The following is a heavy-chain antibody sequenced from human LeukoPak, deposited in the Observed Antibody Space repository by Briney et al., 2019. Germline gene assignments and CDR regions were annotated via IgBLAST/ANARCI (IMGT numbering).Heavy chain of an antibody. D-gene: IGHD1-14*01. V-gene: IGHV3-7*03. J-gene: IGHJ4*02. CDR1: GFTFRNYW. Sequence: GGSLRLSCVASGFTFRNYWMSWVRQAPGKGLEWVANIKQDGGDKYYVDSVKGHFTISRDNAKNSLYLQMNSLRDEDTALYYCAKDITGGRSSPYFDSWGQGTLVTVSS. CDR3: AKDITGGRSSPYFDS. CDR2: IKQDGGDK.